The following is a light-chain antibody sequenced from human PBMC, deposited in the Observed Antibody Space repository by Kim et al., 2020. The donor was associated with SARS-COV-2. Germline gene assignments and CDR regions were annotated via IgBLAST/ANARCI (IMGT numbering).Light chain of an antibody. Sequence: DIQMTQSPSTLSASVGDRVTITCRASQSINTWLAWYQQKPGKAPKLLIYLASTLESGVPPRFSGSGSGTEFTLTINSLQPDDFATYYYQHYSRFPYTFGQGTKLEI. CDR1: QSINTW. CDR3: QHYSRFPYT. J-gene: IGKJ2*01. V-gene: IGKV1-5*03. CDR2: LAS.